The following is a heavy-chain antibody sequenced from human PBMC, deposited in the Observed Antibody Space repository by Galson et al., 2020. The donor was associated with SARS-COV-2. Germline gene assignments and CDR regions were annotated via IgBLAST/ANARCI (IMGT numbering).Heavy chain of an antibody. J-gene: IGHJ4*02. V-gene: IGHV3-48*03. CDR2: ISPSGDHI. D-gene: IGHD6-25*01. Sequence: GGSLRLSCAASGFIFSNYEMNWVRQTPEKGLEWILTISPSGDHIWCPDSVKGRFTISRDNAKNSVFLQMSSLRAEDTAVYYCVRRLRRQFDYWGQGTLVTVSS. CDR3: VRRLRRQFDY. CDR1: GFIFSNYE.